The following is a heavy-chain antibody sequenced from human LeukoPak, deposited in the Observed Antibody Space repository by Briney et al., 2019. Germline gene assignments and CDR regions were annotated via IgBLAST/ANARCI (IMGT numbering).Heavy chain of an antibody. Sequence: TGGSLRLSCAASGFTFSSYSMTWVRQAPGKGLEWISYITGSSSTVFYADSVKGRFIISRDNAKNSLYLQMNSLRDEDTAVYYCARHRGGRGSDFFDYWGQGTLVTVSS. J-gene: IGHJ4*02. CDR2: ITGSSSTV. CDR1: GFTFSSYS. CDR3: ARHRGGRGSDFFDY. V-gene: IGHV3-48*02. D-gene: IGHD3-10*01.